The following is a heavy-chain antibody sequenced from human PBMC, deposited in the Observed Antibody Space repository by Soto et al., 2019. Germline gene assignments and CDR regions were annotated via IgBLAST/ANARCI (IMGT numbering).Heavy chain of an antibody. CDR2: ISSSSSYI. CDR1: GFTFSSYS. D-gene: IGHD2-2*01. J-gene: IGHJ3*02. CDR3: ARAGWWDIVVVPAENDAFDI. Sequence: EVQLVESGGGLVKPGGSLRLSCAASGFTFSSYSMNWVRQAPGKGLEWVSSISSSSSYIYYADSVKGRFTISRDNAKNSLYLQMNSLRAEDTAVYYCARAGWWDIVVVPAENDAFDIWGQGTMVTVSS. V-gene: IGHV3-21*01.